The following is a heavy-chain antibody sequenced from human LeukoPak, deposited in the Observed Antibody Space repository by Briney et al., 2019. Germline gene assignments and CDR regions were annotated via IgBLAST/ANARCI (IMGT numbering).Heavy chain of an antibody. CDR3: VRDREFNY. V-gene: IGHV4-59*12. CDR1: GGSISIYY. J-gene: IGHJ4*02. CDR2: IYNSANT. Sequence: SETLSLTCTVSGGSISIYYWSWLRQAPGQGLEWSGYIYNSANTNYNPSFKSRVTISEDTPKNQFSLKLSSVTAADTAVYYCVRDREFNYWGQGTLVTVSS. D-gene: IGHD3-10*01.